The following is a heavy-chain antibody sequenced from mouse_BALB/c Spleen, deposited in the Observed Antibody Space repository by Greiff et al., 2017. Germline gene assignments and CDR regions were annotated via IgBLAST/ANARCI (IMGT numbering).Heavy chain of an antibody. V-gene: IGHV6-6*02. CDR3: TRKDGYYHYAMDY. J-gene: IGHJ4*01. D-gene: IGHD2-3*01. CDR2: IRLKSNNYAT. Sequence: DVMLVESGGGLVQPGGSMKLSCVASGFTFSNYWMNWVRQSPEKGLEWVAEIRLKSNNYATHYAESVKGRFTISRDDSKSSVYLQMNNLRAEDTGIYYCTRKDGYYHYAMDYWGQGTSVTVSS. CDR1: GFTFSNYW.